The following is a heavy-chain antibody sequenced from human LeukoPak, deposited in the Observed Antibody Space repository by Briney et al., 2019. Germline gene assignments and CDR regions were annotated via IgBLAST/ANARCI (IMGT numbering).Heavy chain of an antibody. CDR3: AREKLQSSLDY. Sequence: PGVSLRLSCAGSGFIVSNNYMTWVRQAPGKGLEWVAVISYDGSNKYYADSVKGRFTISRDNSKNTLYLQMNSLRGEDTALYYCAREKLQSSLDYWGQGTLVTVSS. J-gene: IGHJ4*02. CDR1: GFIVSNNY. D-gene: IGHD6-19*01. CDR2: ISYDGSNK. V-gene: IGHV3-30*03.